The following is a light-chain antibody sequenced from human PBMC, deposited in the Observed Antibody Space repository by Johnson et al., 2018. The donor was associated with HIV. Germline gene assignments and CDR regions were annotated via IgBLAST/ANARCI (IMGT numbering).Light chain of an antibody. CDR1: SSNIGNNY. V-gene: IGLV1-51*02. Sequence: QSVLTQPPSVSAATGQKVTISCSGSSSNIGNNYVSWYQQVPGTAPKLLIYAKNKRPSGIPDRFSASMSGTSATLDITGLQTGDEGAYYCGAWDSSLGAHYVFGTGTRFTVL. CDR3: GAWDSSLGAHYV. CDR2: AKN. J-gene: IGLJ1*01.